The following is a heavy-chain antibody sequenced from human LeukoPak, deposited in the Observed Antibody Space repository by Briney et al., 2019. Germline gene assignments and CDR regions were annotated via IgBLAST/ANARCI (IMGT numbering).Heavy chain of an antibody. CDR2: ISSSSSYI. CDR3: ARVMPSSTGGYYFDY. J-gene: IGHJ4*02. D-gene: IGHD1-14*01. CDR1: GFDFRDHW. Sequence: PGGSLRLSCAVSGFDFRDHWMDWVRQAPGKGLEWVSSISSSSSYIYYADSVKGRFTISRDNAKNSLYLQMNSLRAEDTAVCYCARVMPSSTGGYYFDYWGQGTLVTVSS. V-gene: IGHV3-21*01.